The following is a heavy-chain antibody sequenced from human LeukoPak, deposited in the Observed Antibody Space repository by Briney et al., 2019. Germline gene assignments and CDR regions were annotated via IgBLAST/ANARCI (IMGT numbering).Heavy chain of an antibody. V-gene: IGHV4-59*01. D-gene: IGHD6-19*01. Sequence: SETLSLTRTVSGGSISSYYWSWIRQPPGKGLEWIGYIYYSGSTNYNPSLKSRVSISVDTSKNQFSLKLGPVTAADTAVYYCARRMPAGTVDYWGQGTLVTVSS. CDR3: ARRMPAGTVDY. CDR2: IYYSGST. CDR1: GGSISSYY. J-gene: IGHJ4*02.